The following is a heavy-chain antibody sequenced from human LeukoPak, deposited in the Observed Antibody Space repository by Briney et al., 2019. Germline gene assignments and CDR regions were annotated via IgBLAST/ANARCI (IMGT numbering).Heavy chain of an antibody. CDR1: GFTFSSYA. CDR2: ISYDGSNK. V-gene: IGHV3-30-3*01. D-gene: IGHD6-6*01. J-gene: IGHJ4*02. Sequence: GGSLRLSCAASGFTFSSYAMHWVRQAPGKGPEGVAVISYDGSNKYYADSVKGRFTISRDNSKNTLYLQMNSLRAEDTAVYYCARGRAARRVFDYWGQGTLVTVSS. CDR3: ARGRAARRVFDY.